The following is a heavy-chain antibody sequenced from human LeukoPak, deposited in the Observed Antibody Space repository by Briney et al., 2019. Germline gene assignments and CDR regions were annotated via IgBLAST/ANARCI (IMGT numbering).Heavy chain of an antibody. V-gene: IGHV3-23*01. CDR3: ATYRQVLLPFES. Sequence: PGGSLRPSCAASGFTFSSYGMSWVRQAPGKGLEWVSAISGSGGSTYYADSVKGRFTISRDNSKNTLYLQMNSLRAEDTAIYYCATYRQVLLPFESWGQGTLVTVSS. CDR2: ISGSGGST. CDR1: GFTFSSYG. D-gene: IGHD2-8*02. J-gene: IGHJ4*02.